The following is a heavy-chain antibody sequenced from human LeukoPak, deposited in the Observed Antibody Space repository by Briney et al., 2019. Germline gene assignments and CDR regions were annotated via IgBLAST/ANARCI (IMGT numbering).Heavy chain of an antibody. D-gene: IGHD3-10*01. CDR1: GGSISSYC. CDR2: IYTSGST. V-gene: IGHV4-4*07. CDR3: ARDSGTTGEVKFDP. Sequence: QPSETLSLTCTVSGGSISSYCWSWIRQPAGKGLEWIGRIYTSGSTDYNPSLKSRVTMSVDTSKNQCSLKLSSVTAADTAVYYCARDSGTTGEVKFDPWGQGTLVTVSS. J-gene: IGHJ5*02.